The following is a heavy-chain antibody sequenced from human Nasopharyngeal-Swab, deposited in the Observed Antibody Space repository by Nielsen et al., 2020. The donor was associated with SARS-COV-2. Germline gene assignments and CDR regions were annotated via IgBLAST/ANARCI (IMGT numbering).Heavy chain of an antibody. CDR3: AKDDPGFTPDYSNYGV. CDR2: IYSGGST. Sequence: GESLKISCAASGFTVSSNYMSWVRQAPGKGLEWVSVIYSGGSTYYADSVKGRFTISRHNSKNTLYLQMNSLRAEDTAVYYCAKDDPGFTPDYSNYGVWGQGTLVTVSS. V-gene: IGHV3-53*04. D-gene: IGHD4-11*01. CDR1: GFTVSSNY. J-gene: IGHJ4*02.